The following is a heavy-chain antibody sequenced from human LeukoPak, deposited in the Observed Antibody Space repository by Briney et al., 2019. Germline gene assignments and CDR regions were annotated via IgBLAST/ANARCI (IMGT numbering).Heavy chain of an antibody. V-gene: IGHV3-49*04. D-gene: IGHD6-6*01. Sequence: TGRSLRRSCTASGFTFGDYAMSWVRQAPGKGLEWVGFISSKAYGGTAEYAASVKGRFIISRDDSESIAYLQMHSLKTEDTAVYYCSRIAVRGEGFDYWGQGTLVTVSS. CDR2: ISSKAYGGTA. CDR3: SRIAVRGEGFDY. CDR1: GFTFGDYA. J-gene: IGHJ4*02.